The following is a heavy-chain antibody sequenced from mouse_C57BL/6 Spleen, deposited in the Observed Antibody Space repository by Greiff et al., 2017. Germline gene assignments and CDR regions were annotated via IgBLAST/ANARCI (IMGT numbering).Heavy chain of an antibody. V-gene: IGHV1-82*01. Sequence: QVQLQESGPELVKPGASVKISCKASGYAFSSSWMNWVKQRPGKGLEWIGRIYPGDGDTNYNGKFKGKATLTADKSSSTAYMQLSSLTSEDSAVYFCARSLRYQYFDYWGQGTTLTVSS. D-gene: IGHD1-1*01. CDR3: ARSLRYQYFDY. CDR2: IYPGDGDT. CDR1: GYAFSSSW. J-gene: IGHJ2*01.